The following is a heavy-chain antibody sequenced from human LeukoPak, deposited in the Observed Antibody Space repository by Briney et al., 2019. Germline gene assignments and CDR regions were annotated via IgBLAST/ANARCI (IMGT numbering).Heavy chain of an antibody. CDR1: GGSISSYY. CDR2: IYYSGST. D-gene: IGHD6-19*01. Sequence: PSETLSLTCTVSGGSISSYYWSWFRQPPEKGLELIGFIYYSGSTSYNPSLKSRVTISVDTSKSQFSLKLSSVIAADTAVYYCARRAYSSGFDYIDYWGQGTLVTVSS. V-gene: IGHV4-59*08. CDR3: ARRAYSSGFDYIDY. J-gene: IGHJ4*02.